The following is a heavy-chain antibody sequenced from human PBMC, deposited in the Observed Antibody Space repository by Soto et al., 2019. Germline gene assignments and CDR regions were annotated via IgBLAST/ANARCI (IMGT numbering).Heavy chain of an antibody. Sequence: ASVKVSGKASGYTFTSYYMHWVRQAPGQGLEWMGIINPSGGSTSYAQKFQGRVTMTRDTSTSTVYMELSSLRSEDTAVYYCARDLRYFDAGPRGYYYYYGMDVWGQGTTVTVSS. CDR2: INPSGGST. J-gene: IGHJ6*02. D-gene: IGHD3-9*01. CDR3: ARDLRYFDAGPRGYYYYYGMDV. V-gene: IGHV1-46*01. CDR1: GYTFTSYY.